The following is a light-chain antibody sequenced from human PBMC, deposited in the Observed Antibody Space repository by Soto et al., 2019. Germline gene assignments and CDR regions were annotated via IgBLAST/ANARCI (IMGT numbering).Light chain of an antibody. Sequence: EIVMTQSPATLSVSPGGRATLSCRASRSVSSNYLAWYQQKPGQAPRLIIYGASSRATGIPARFSGSGSETEFILTISSLQSEDSATYYCQHYNTWPWTFGQGTKVDIK. V-gene: IGKV3-15*01. J-gene: IGKJ1*01. CDR2: GAS. CDR3: QHYNTWPWT. CDR1: RSVSSN.